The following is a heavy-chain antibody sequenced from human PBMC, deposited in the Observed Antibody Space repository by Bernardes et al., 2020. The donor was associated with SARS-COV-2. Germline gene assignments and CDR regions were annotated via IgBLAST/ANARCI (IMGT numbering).Heavy chain of an antibody. Sequence: GWSLRLSCAASGFTFRDYYMNWIRQAPGKGLEWVSYISSSGITTHYADSVKGRFTISRDNAKNSLYLQMDSLRAEDTAVYYCVREGWGSWYYFEYWGQGILVTVSS. V-gene: IGHV3-11*01. D-gene: IGHD6-13*01. CDR2: ISSSGITT. J-gene: IGHJ4*02. CDR3: VREGWGSWYYFEY. CDR1: GFTFRDYY.